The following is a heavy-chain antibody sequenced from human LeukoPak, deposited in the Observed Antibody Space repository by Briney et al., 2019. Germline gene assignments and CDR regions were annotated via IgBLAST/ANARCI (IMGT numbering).Heavy chain of an antibody. CDR1: GFTFSNFA. D-gene: IGHD1-26*01. CDR3: AKAGSYYGEAPDY. CDR2: ISGSGGST. Sequence: PGGSLRLSCAASGFTFSNFAMSWVRQAPGKGLEWVSAISGSGGSTYYADSVKGRFTISRDNSKNTLYLQMNSLRAEDTAVYYCAKAGSYYGEAPDYWGQGTLVTVSS. J-gene: IGHJ4*02. V-gene: IGHV3-23*01.